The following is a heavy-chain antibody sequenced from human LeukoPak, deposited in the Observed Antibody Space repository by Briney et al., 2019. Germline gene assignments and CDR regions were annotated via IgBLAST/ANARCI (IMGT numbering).Heavy chain of an antibody. CDR1: GFTFSSYA. CDR3: ASGDGDIVVVPAAIQGHYYYGMDV. V-gene: IGHV3-30-3*01. Sequence: GGSLRLSCAASGFTFSSYAMHWVRQAPGKGLEWVAVISYDGSNKYYADSVKGRFTISRDNSKNTLYLQMNSLRAGDTAVYYCASGDGDIVVVPAAIQGHYYYGMDVWGQGTTVTVSS. D-gene: IGHD2-2*01. J-gene: IGHJ6*02. CDR2: ISYDGSNK.